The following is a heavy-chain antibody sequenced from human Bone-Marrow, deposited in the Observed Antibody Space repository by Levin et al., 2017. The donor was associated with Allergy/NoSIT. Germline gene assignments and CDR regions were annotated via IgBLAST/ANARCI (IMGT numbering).Heavy chain of an antibody. D-gene: IGHD3-10*01. CDR1: GYSFTSYW. Sequence: GGSLRLSCKGSGYSFTSYWIAWARQMPGKGLEWMGIIYPGDSDTRYSPSFQGQVTISADKSISTAYLQWSSLKASDTAMYYCARPGLGGSGSYYAGGWDFWGQGTLVTVSS. J-gene: IGHJ4*02. V-gene: IGHV5-51*01. CDR3: ARPGLGGSGSYYAGGWDF. CDR2: IYPGDSDT.